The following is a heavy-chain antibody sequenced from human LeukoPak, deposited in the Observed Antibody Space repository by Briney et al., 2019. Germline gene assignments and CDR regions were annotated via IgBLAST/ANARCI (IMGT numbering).Heavy chain of an antibody. Sequence: GGSLRLSCAASGFTFSSYWMHWVRQAPGKGLVWVSRINSDGSSTSYADSVKGRFTISRDNAKNTLYLQMNSLRAEDTAAYYCARAWYSSSWYIDYWGQGTLVTVSS. CDR1: GFTFSSYW. CDR2: INSDGSST. CDR3: ARAWYSSSWYIDY. D-gene: IGHD6-13*01. V-gene: IGHV3-74*01. J-gene: IGHJ4*02.